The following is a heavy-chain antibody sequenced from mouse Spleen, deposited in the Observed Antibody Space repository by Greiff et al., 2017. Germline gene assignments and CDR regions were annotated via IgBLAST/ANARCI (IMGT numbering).Heavy chain of an antibody. CDR1: GFTFSSYT. CDR2: ISSGGGNT. Sequence: EVKLVESGGGLVKPGGSLKLSCAASGFTFSSYTMSWVRQTPAKRLEWVATISSGGGNTYYPDSVKGRFTISRDNARNTLYLQMSSLRSEDTAMYYCARYSYYSYDPLMDYWGQGTSVTVSS. V-gene: IGHV5-9*04. CDR3: ARYSYYSYDPLMDY. D-gene: IGHD2-12*01. J-gene: IGHJ4*01.